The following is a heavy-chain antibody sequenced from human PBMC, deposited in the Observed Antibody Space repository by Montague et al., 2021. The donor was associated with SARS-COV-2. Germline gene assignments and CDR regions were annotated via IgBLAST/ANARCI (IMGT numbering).Heavy chain of an antibody. CDR2: IYSGGST. J-gene: IGHJ6*02. Sequence: SLRLSCAASGFTVSSNYMSWVRQAPGKGLEWVSVIYSGGSTYYAASVKGRFTISRDNSKNTLYLQMNSLRAEDTAVYYCARDQRRYGSGSYYRPHYYYYGMDVWGQGTTVTVSS. CDR1: GFTVSSNY. V-gene: IGHV3-66*02. CDR3: ARDQRRYGSGSYYRPHYYYYGMDV. D-gene: IGHD3-10*01.